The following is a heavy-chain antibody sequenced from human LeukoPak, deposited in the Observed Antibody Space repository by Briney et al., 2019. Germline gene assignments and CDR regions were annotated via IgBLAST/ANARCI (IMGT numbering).Heavy chain of an antibody. V-gene: IGHV4-59*01. J-gene: IGHJ4*02. Sequence: PSETLSPTCTVSGGSISSYYWSWIRQPPGKGLEWIGYIYYNGNTNYNPSLKRRVTMSVDTSRNQFSLKLTSVTAADTAVYYCASLDYWGQGTLVTVSS. CDR3: ASLDY. CDR1: GGSISSYY. CDR2: IYYNGNT.